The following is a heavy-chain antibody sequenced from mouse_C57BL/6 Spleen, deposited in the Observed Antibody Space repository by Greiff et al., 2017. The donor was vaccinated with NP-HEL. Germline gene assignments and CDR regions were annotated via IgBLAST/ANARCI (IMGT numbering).Heavy chain of an antibody. Sequence: QVQLQQPGAELVRPGSSVKLSCKASGYTFTSYWMHWVKQRPIQGLEWIGNIDPSDSETHYNQKFKDKATLTVDKSSSTAYMQLSSLTSEDSAVYYCAREDYGLYYAMDYWGQGTSVTVSS. D-gene: IGHD1-1*01. CDR2: IDPSDSET. CDR1: GYTFTSYW. V-gene: IGHV1-52*01. J-gene: IGHJ4*01. CDR3: AREDYGLYYAMDY.